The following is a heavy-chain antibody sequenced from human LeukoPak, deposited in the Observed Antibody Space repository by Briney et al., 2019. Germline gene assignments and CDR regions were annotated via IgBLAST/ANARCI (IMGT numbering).Heavy chain of an antibody. D-gene: IGHD4-17*01. CDR1: GGSFSGYY. V-gene: IGHV4-34*01. CDR2: INHSGST. Sequence: SETLSLTCAVYGGSFSGYYWSWIRQPPGRGLEWIGEINHSGSTNYNPSLKSRVTISVDTSKNQFSLKLSSVTAADTAVYYCATLSGGGDYGDYIVNDYWGQGTLVTVSS. J-gene: IGHJ4*02. CDR3: ATLSGGGDYGDYIVNDY.